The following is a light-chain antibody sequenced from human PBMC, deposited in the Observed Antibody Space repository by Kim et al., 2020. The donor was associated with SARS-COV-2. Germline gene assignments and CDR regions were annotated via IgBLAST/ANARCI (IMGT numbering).Light chain of an antibody. Sequence: APLGYRVTITCRASQAIRNDLGCYQQNPGRAPKRMIYGASSLQSAVPAWFSGSGSGTEFTLSLSSLLPEDFATYFCLQHNTYPITSGQGTRLEIK. J-gene: IGKJ5*01. CDR3: LQHNTYPIT. CDR1: QAIRND. V-gene: IGKV1-17*01. CDR2: GAS.